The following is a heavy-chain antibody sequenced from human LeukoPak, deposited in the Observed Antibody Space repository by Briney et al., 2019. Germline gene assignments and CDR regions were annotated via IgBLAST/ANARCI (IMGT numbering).Heavy chain of an antibody. D-gene: IGHD2-2*01. CDR2: IIPIFGTA. Sequence: SVKVSCKASGGTFSSYAISWVRQAPGQGLEWMGGIIPIFGTANYAQKFQGRVTITTDESTNTAYMELSSLRSEDTAVYYCARATVLEYHPPGEVWFDPWGQGTLVTVSS. V-gene: IGHV1-69*05. J-gene: IGHJ5*02. CDR1: GGTFSSYA. CDR3: ARATVLEYHPPGEVWFDP.